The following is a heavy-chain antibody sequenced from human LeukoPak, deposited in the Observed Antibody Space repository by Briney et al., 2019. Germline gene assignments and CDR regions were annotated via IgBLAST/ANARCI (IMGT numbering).Heavy chain of an antibody. CDR3: ARVGDGDYGYYYYMDV. Sequence: GGSLRLSCAASGFTFSSYWMHWVRQAPGKGLVRVSRINSDGSSTSYADSVKGRFTISRDNAKNTLYLQMNSLRAEDTAVYYCARVGDGDYGYYYYMDVWGKGTTVTISS. CDR2: INSDGSST. CDR1: GFTFSSYW. J-gene: IGHJ6*03. D-gene: IGHD4-17*01. V-gene: IGHV3-74*01.